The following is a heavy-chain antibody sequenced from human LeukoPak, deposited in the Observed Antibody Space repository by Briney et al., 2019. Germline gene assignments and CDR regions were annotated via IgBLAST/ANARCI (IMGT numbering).Heavy chain of an antibody. D-gene: IGHD4-23*01. CDR2: INHSGST. Sequence: SETLSLTCAVYGGSFSGYYWSWIRQPPGKGLEWIGEINHSGSTNYNPSLKSRVTISVDTSKNQFSLKLSSVTAADTAVYYCARDTTVVTGGGWGTFDYWGQGTLVTVSS. CDR3: ARDTTVVTGGGWGTFDY. J-gene: IGHJ4*02. V-gene: IGHV4-34*01. CDR1: GGSFSGYY.